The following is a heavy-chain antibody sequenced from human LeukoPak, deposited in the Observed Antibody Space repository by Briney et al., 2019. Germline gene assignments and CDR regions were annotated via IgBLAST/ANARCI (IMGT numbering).Heavy chain of an antibody. CDR1: GFTFDDYG. V-gene: IGHV3-20*04. D-gene: IGHD4-23*01. CDR3: SRSPKGGYSFDL. CDR2: INWNGGST. J-gene: IGHJ2*01. Sequence: PGGSLRLSCAASGFTFDDYGMSWVRQAPGKGLEWVSGINWNGGSTGYADSVKGRFTISRDNAKNSLYLQMNSLRAEDTALYYCSRSPKGGYSFDLWGRGTLVTVSS.